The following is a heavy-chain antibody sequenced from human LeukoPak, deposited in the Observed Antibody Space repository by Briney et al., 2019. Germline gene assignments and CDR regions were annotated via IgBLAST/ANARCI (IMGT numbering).Heavy chain of an antibody. CDR2: LSSTGYST. D-gene: IGHD5-12*01. J-gene: IGHJ6*03. Sequence: GGSLRLSCAASGFNFSTYAMVWVRQAPGKGLEWGSGLSSTGYSTYYADSVKGRFIISRDNSKNTLYLQMNSLRAEDTAVYYCAKEGLPNRLYYMDVWGKGTTVTVSS. CDR1: GFNFSTYA. CDR3: AKEGLPNRLYYMDV. V-gene: IGHV3-23*01.